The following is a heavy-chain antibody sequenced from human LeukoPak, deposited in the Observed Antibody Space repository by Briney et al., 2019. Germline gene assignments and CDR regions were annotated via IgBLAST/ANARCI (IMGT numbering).Heavy chain of an antibody. D-gene: IGHD6-13*01. CDR2: IRSKANSYAT. CDR3: TRHVIEQQLVFPYYYYYKDV. Sequence: PGGSLRLSCAASGFTFSGSAMHWVRQASGKGLEWVGRIRSKANSYATAYAASVKGRFTISRDDSKNTAYLQMNSLKTEDTAVYYCTRHVIEQQLVFPYYYYYKDVWGKGTTVTVSS. J-gene: IGHJ6*03. V-gene: IGHV3-73*01. CDR1: GFTFSGSA.